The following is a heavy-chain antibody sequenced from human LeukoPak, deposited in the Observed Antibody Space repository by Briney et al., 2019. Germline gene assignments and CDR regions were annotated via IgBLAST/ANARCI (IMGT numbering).Heavy chain of an antibody. D-gene: IGHD5-12*01. Sequence: ASVKVSCKASGYTFTSYYMHWVRQAPGQGLEWMGIINPSGGSTSYAQKFQARVTMTRDTSTSTVYMELSSLRSEDTAVYYCARGQGYSGYDWHAFDIWGQGTMVTVSS. CDR2: INPSGGST. CDR1: GYTFTSYY. CDR3: ARGQGYSGYDWHAFDI. J-gene: IGHJ3*02. V-gene: IGHV1-46*01.